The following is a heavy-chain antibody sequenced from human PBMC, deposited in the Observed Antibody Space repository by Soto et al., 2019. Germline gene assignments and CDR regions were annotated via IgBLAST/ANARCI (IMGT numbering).Heavy chain of an antibody. CDR1: GFTFSSYD. V-gene: IGHV3-13*01. Sequence: GGSLRLSCAASGFTFSSYDMHWVRQATGKGLEWVSAIGTSGDTYYPGSVKGRFTISRENAKNSLYLQMNSLRAGDTAMYYCARVTHYYDSSGYDYWGQGTLVTVSS. D-gene: IGHD3-22*01. CDR3: ARVTHYYDSSGYDY. CDR2: IGTSGDT. J-gene: IGHJ4*02.